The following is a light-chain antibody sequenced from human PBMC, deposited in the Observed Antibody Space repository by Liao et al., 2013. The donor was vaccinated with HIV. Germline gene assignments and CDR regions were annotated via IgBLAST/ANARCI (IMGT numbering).Light chain of an antibody. Sequence: SYELTQPPSVTVSPGQTATITCSGDKMGHKYVSWYQHKAGQSPVLVIFQDSQRPSGIPERFSGSNSGNTATLTISGTQPVDEAEYFCQAWDSSAEMVFGGGTTLTVL. CDR1: KMGHKY. V-gene: IGLV3-1*01. CDR2: QDS. J-gene: IGLJ2*01. CDR3: QAWDSSAEMV.